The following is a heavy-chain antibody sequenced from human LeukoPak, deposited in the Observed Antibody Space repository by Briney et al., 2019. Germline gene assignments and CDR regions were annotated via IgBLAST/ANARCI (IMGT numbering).Heavy chain of an antibody. Sequence: HSGASLRLCCAASGFTFSTYEMNWVRQAPGKGLEWVSFISGSGGSTYYADSVKGRFTISRDSSKNTLNLQMNSLRAEDTAVYYCAKDPNSSGWYEGVFDYWGQGTLVTVSS. D-gene: IGHD6-19*01. CDR1: GFTFSTYE. CDR2: ISGSGGST. V-gene: IGHV3-23*01. CDR3: AKDPNSSGWYEGVFDY. J-gene: IGHJ4*02.